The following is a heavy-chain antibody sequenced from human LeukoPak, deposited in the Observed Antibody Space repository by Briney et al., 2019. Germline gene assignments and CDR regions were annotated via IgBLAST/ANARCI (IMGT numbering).Heavy chain of an antibody. CDR2: ISWNSGSI. V-gene: IGHV3-9*01. D-gene: IGHD3-9*01. CDR3: ARDEAGIRYFDWLLDY. CDR1: GFTFDDYA. Sequence: SLRLSCAASGFTFDDYAMHWVRQAPGKGLEWVSGISWNSGSIGYADSVKGRFTISRDNAKNSLYLQMNSLRAEDTAVYYCARDEAGIRYFDWLLDYWGQGILVTVSS. J-gene: IGHJ4*02.